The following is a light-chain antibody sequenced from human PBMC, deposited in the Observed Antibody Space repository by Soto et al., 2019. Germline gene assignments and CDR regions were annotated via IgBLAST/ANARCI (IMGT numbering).Light chain of an antibody. CDR3: QQNYSTPPT. J-gene: IGKJ1*01. CDR1: QSVSNW. V-gene: IGKV1-5*01. Sequence: DIQMTPSPSTLSASVGDRVSITCRASQSVSNWLAWYQQKPAKSPKLLIYDASRLESGVTSRVNGSGARTEFTLTISSLQPDDFASYYCQQNYSTPPTVGQGTKVDIK. CDR2: DAS.